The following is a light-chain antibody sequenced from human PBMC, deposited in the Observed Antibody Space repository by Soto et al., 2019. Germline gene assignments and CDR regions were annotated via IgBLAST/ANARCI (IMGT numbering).Light chain of an antibody. V-gene: IGKV3-20*01. J-gene: IGKJ2*01. CDR3: QQYGSSPPYT. Sequence: EVVLTQSPGTLSLSPGERATLSCRASQSVSNNYLAWYQQKPGQSPKLLIFGSSDRATGIPDRFSGSGSGTDFTLTICSLEHEDFAVYYCQQYGSSPPYTFGQGTKLEIK. CDR2: GSS. CDR1: QSVSNNY.